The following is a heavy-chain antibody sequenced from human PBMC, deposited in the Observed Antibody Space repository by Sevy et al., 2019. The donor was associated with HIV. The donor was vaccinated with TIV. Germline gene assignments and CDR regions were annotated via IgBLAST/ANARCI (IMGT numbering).Heavy chain of an antibody. D-gene: IGHD1-7*01. CDR1: GFPFSDAW. V-gene: IGHV3-15*01. CDR2: IKNENEGGTT. J-gene: IGHJ3*01. CDR3: TTDWCSGTTWVRAYDL. Sequence: GGSLRLSCAASGFPFSDAWMNWVRQAPGKGLEWVGLIKNENEGGTTDYAAPVKGRFTISRDDSKNALFLQMSSLKTEDPAIYYCTTDWCSGTTWVRAYDLWGQGTMVTVSS.